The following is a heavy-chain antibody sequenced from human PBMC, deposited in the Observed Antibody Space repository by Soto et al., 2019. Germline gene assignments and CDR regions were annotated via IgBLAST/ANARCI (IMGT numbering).Heavy chain of an antibody. V-gene: IGHV1-46*01. CDR3: ARGLEQLWPPDAFDI. CDR1: GYTFTSYY. J-gene: IGHJ3*02. Sequence: GASVKVSCKASGYTFTSYYMHWVRQAPGQGLEWMGIINPSGGSTSYAQKFQGRVTMTRDTSTSTVYMELSSLRSEDTAVYYCARGLEQLWPPDAFDIWGQGTMVTVSS. D-gene: IGHD5-18*01. CDR2: INPSGGST.